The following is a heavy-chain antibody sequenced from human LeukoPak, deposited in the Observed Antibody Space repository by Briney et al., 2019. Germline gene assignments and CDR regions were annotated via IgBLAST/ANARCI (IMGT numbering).Heavy chain of an antibody. CDR2: IFYCGGT. CDR1: YGSISTSSYY. V-gene: IGHV4-39*07. D-gene: IGHD3-10*01. Sequence: SEALSPLCCIFYGSISTSSYYWGWLIHHPGEGVVGSGKIFYCGGTYYSPSLRKRLTISLDTSSNQFSLRHHTVTAAATTAYYFAKSNGYGLVDIWGQGTMVTVSS. J-gene: IGHJ3*02. CDR3: AKSNGYGLVDI.